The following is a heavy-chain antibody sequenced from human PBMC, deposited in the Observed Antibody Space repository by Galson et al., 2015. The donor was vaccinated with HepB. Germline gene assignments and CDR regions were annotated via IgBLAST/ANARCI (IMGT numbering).Heavy chain of an antibody. CDR1: GYTFTSYY. CDR3: ARPMKWLNAFDI. CDR2: INPSGGST. J-gene: IGHJ3*02. Sequence: SVKVSCKASGYTFTSYYMHWVRQAPGQGLEWMGIINPSGGSTSYAQKFQGRVTMTRDTSTSTVYMELSSLRSEDTAAYYCARPMKWLNAFDIWGQGTMVTVSS. D-gene: IGHD3-22*01. V-gene: IGHV1-46*01.